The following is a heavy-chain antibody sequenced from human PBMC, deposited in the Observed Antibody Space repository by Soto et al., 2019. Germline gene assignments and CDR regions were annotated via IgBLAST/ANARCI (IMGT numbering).Heavy chain of an antibody. J-gene: IGHJ4*02. CDR3: AREYRAKIDY. Sequence: TSETLSLTCAVSGGSISSGGYSWSWIRQPPGKGLEWIGYIYHSGSTYYNPSLKSRVTISVDRSKNQFSLKLSSVTAADTAVYYCAREYRAKIDYWGQETLFTVSP. D-gene: IGHD5-12*01. V-gene: IGHV4-30-2*01. CDR1: GGSISSGGYS. CDR2: IYHSGST.